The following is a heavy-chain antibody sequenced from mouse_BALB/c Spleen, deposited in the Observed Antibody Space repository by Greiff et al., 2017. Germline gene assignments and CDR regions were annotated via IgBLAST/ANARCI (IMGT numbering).Heavy chain of an antibody. CDR3: ATGYRSFAY. CDR2: ISDGGSYT. D-gene: IGHD2-14*01. V-gene: IGHV5-4*02. Sequence: EVHLVESGGGLVKPGGSLKLSCAASGFTFSDYYMYWVRQTPEKRLEWVATISDGGSYTYYPDSVKGRFTISRDNAKNNLYLQMSSLKSEDTAMYYCATGYRSFAYWGQGTLVTVSA. J-gene: IGHJ3*01. CDR1: GFTFSDYY.